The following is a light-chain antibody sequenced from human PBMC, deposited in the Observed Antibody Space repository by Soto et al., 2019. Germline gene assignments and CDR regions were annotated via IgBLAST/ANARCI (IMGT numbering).Light chain of an antibody. Sequence: QSALTQPPSASGSPGQSVTISCTGTSSDVGAYNYVSWYQQHAGKAPKLVIYEVTKRPLGVPDRFSGSKSANTASLTVSGLHAEDEADYYCSSFASSNTGVFGGGTKLTVL. CDR3: SSFASSNTGV. CDR2: EVT. V-gene: IGLV2-8*01. CDR1: SSDVGAYNY. J-gene: IGLJ3*02.